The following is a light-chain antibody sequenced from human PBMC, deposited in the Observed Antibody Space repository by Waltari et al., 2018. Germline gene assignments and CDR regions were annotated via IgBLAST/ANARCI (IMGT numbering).Light chain of an antibody. CDR3: SSYTSSSNVV. CDR2: EVS. Sequence: QSALTQPASGSGSPGQSMTISCTGTSSDVGGYNYVSWYQQHPGKAPKLMIYEVSNRPSGVANRFSGSKSGHTASLTISGLQAEDEADYYCSSYTSSSNVVFGGGTKLTVL. V-gene: IGLV2-14*01. J-gene: IGLJ2*01. CDR1: SSDVGGYNY.